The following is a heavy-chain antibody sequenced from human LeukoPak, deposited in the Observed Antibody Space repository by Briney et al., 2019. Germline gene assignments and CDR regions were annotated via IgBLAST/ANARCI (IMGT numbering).Heavy chain of an antibody. J-gene: IGHJ4*02. CDR3: ARADYDTLTGLDPPDY. CDR2: INHSGST. V-gene: IGHV4-34*01. Sequence: SETLSLTCAVYGGSFSDYYWSWIRQPPGKGLEWIGEINHSGSTNYNPSLKSRVTISVDTSKNQFSLKLSSVTAADTAVYYCARADYDTLTGLDPPDYWGQGTLVTVSS. CDR1: GGSFSDYY. D-gene: IGHD3-9*01.